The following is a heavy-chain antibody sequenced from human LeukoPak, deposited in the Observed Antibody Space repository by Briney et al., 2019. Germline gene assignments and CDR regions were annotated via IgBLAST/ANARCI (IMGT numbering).Heavy chain of an antibody. Sequence: ASVKVSCKASGYTFTSYGISWVRQAPGQGLEWMGWISAYNGNTNYAQKLQGRVTMTTDTSTSTAYMELRSLRSDDTAVYYCARTHYDILTVEANWFDPWGKGTLVTVSS. V-gene: IGHV1-18*01. CDR3: ARTHYDILTVEANWFDP. CDR1: GYTFTSYG. J-gene: IGHJ5*02. CDR2: ISAYNGNT. D-gene: IGHD3-9*01.